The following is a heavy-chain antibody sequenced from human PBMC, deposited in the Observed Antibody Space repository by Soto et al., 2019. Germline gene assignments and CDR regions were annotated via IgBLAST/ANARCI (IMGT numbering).Heavy chain of an antibody. CDR2: IYYIGST. CDR1: GGSISSGGYY. J-gene: IGHJ6*02. CDR3: ARDLRFRGFYGMDV. D-gene: IGHD3-10*01. Sequence: QVQLQESGPGLVKPSQTLSLTCTVSGGSISSGGYYWSWIRQHPGKGLEWIGYIYYIGSTYYNPSLKSRVTISVDTSKNQFSLKLSSVTAADTAVYYCARDLRFRGFYGMDVWGQGTTVPVSS. V-gene: IGHV4-31*03.